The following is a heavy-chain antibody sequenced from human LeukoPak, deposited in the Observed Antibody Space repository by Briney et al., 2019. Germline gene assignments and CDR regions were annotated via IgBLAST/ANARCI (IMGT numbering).Heavy chain of an antibody. D-gene: IGHD3-10*01. J-gene: IGHJ4*02. V-gene: IGHV3-53*01. Sequence: GGSLRLSCAASGFTVSNNYMSWVRQPPGKGLEWVSLIYSAGRTFYADSVKGRFTISRDNSKNTLYLQMNSVRAEDTAIYYCAGGHEALGYWGQGTLVAVSS. CDR1: GFTVSNNY. CDR3: AGGHEALGY. CDR2: IYSAGRT.